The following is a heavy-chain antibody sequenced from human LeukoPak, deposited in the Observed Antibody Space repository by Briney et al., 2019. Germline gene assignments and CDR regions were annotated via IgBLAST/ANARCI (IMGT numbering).Heavy chain of an antibody. CDR3: ARRFDS. Sequence: GGSLRLSCAASGFTISSYEMNGVRQAPGKGPEWVSQVSNSGSIDYADSVKGRFTISGDNVKNSLYLQMNSLTAEDTAVYYCARRFDSWGQGTLVTVSS. CDR2: VSNSGSI. V-gene: IGHV3-48*03. J-gene: IGHJ4*02. CDR1: GFTISSYE.